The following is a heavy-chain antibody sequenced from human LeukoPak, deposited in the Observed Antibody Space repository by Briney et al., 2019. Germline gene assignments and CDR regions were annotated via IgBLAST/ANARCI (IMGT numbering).Heavy chain of an antibody. V-gene: IGHV4-34*01. Sequence: SETLSLTCAVYGGSFSGYYWSWIRQPPGKGLEWIGEINHSGSTNYNPSLKSRVTILVDTPKNQFSLKLRSVTAADTAMYYCARDSSSGWSWFDPWGQGTLVTVSS. J-gene: IGHJ5*02. CDR2: INHSGST. CDR3: ARDSSSGWSWFDP. CDR1: GGSFSGYY. D-gene: IGHD6-19*01.